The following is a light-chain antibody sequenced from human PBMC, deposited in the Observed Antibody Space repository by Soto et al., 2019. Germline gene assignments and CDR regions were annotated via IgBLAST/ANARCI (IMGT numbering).Light chain of an antibody. CDR1: NSNIGSNT. V-gene: IGLV1-44*01. J-gene: IGLJ7*01. Sequence: QSVLTQPPSASGTPGQRVTISCSGGNSNIGSNTVIWYQHLPGTAPKLLIYNNNQRPSGVPDRFSGSKSGTSASLAISGLQSEDEADYYCAAWDDSLNGHAVFGGGTQRPSS. CDR2: NNN. CDR3: AAWDDSLNGHAV.